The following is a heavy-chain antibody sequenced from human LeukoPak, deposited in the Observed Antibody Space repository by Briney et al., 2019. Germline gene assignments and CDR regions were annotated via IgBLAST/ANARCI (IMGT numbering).Heavy chain of an antibody. CDR3: RFGSGIYSFDY. CDR1: GFTFSNAW. CDR2: IKSKTDGGTT. D-gene: IGHD3-10*01. V-gene: IGHV3-15*01. J-gene: IGHJ4*02. Sequence: GGCLRLSCAASGFTFSNAWMSWVRQAPGKGLEWVGRIKSKTDGGTTDYAAPVKGRFTISRDDSKNTLYLQMNSLKTEDTAVYYCRFGSGIYSFDYWGQGTLVTVSS.